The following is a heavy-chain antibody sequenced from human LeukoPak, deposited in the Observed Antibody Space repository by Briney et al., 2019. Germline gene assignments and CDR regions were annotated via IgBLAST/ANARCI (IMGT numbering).Heavy chain of an antibody. CDR2: FDPEDGET. CDR3: ATAVAYYYDSSGSTQRVYYYYGMDV. J-gene: IGHJ6*02. Sequence: ASVKVSCKVSGYTLTELSMHWVRQAPGKGLEWMGGFDPEDGETIYAQKFQGRVTMTEDTPTDTAYMELSSLRSEDTAVYYCATAVAYYYDSSGSTQRVYYYYGMDVWGQGTTVTVSS. D-gene: IGHD3-22*01. CDR1: GYTLTELS. V-gene: IGHV1-24*01.